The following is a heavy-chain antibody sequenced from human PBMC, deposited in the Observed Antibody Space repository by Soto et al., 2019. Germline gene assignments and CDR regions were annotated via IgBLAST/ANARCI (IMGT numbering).Heavy chain of an antibody. D-gene: IGHD1-26*01. V-gene: IGHV3-7*01. CDR3: ARERYSGSYSNWFDP. Sequence: EVQLVESGGGLVQTGGSLRLSCAASGFTFSSYWMSWVRQAPGKGLEWVANIKQDGSEKYYVDSVKGRFTISRDNAKNSLYLQMNSLRAEDTAVYYCARERYSGSYSNWFDPWGQGTLVTVSS. CDR2: IKQDGSEK. J-gene: IGHJ5*02. CDR1: GFTFSSYW.